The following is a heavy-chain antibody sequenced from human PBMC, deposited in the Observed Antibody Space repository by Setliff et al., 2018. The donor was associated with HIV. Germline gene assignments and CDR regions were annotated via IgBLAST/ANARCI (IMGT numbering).Heavy chain of an antibody. CDR2: ISQDASKD. J-gene: IGHJ2*01. Sequence: GGSLRLSCAASGFSLRTYGLHWVRQAPGKGLEWVAVISQDASKDYYADSVKGRFTISKDNSKNTVFLQMNNRRVEDTALYYCANSSFRFFEDLSDWYFYLWGRGTLFTVSS. CDR1: GFSLRTYG. CDR3: ANSSFRFFEDLSDWYFYL. D-gene: IGHD3-16*02. V-gene: IGHV3-30*18.